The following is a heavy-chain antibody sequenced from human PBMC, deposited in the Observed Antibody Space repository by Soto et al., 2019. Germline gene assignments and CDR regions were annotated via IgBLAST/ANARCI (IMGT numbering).Heavy chain of an antibody. CDR1: GTIFSSYT. Sequence: QVQLVQSGAEVKKPGSSVRVSCKASGTIFSSYTISWVRQAPGQGLEWMGRIIPILGETNSAQKFQGRVTLTAGKSTNTAYMQLNSLRLEDTAVYYCARGLDDWGQGTTVTVSS. CDR3: ARGLDD. CDR2: IIPILGET. J-gene: IGHJ6*02. V-gene: IGHV1-69*08.